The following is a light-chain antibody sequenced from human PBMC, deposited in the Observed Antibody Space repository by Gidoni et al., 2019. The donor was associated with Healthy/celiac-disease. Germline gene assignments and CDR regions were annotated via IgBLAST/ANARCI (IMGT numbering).Light chain of an antibody. CDR3: QQYYSTPLT. CDR1: PSVLYSSNNKNY. V-gene: IGKV4-1*01. Sequence: DIVMTQSPDSLAVSLGERATINRKSSPSVLYSSNNKNYLAWYQQKPGQPPTLLIYWASTRESGVPDRFSGSGSGTDFTLTISSLQAEDVAVYYCQQYYSTPLTFGGGTKVEIK. CDR2: WAS. J-gene: IGKJ4*01.